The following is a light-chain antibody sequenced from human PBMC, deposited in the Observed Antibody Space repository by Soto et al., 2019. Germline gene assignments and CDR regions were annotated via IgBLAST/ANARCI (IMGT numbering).Light chain of an antibody. CDR2: AAS. V-gene: IGKV1-39*01. CDR1: QTISRR. J-gene: IGKJ1*01. Sequence: DIQMTQSPSSLSASVGDTVTITCRASQTISRRLSWYQQKPGKAPNLLIYAASRLQSGVPSRFIGSVSGTEFTLTISSLQPEDLATYYCQQSHCRVTFGQGTKVEVK. CDR3: QQSHCRVT.